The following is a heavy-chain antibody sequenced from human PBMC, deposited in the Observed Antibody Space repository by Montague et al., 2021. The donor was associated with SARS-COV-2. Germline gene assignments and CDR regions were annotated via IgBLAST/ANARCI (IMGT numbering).Heavy chain of an antibody. CDR3: AKAPGGSRLLAYYGMDV. CDR2: IFNSGKIV. Sequence: SLRLSCAASGFNFRDYSMTWVRQAPGKGLEWVSVIFNSGKIVHYVDSVKGRFTVSRDNSKNTMYLQMKSLRGVDTAVYYCAKAPGGSRLLAYYGMDVWDQGTAVTVSS. D-gene: IGHD2-15*01. J-gene: IGHJ6*02. CDR1: GFNFRDYS. V-gene: IGHV3-23*03.